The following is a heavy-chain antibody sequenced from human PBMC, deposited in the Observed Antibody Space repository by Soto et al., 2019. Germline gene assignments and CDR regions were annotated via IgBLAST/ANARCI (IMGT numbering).Heavy chain of an antibody. CDR3: VRDGTKTLRDWFDP. CDR1: RASISGFY. V-gene: IGHV4-4*07. D-gene: IGHD1-1*01. Sequence: KTSETLSLTCTVSRASISGFYWSWIRKSAGKGLEWIGRIYATGTTDYNPSLKSRVMMSVDTSKKQFSLKLRSVTAADTAVYYCVRDGTKTLRDWFDPWGQGISVTVSS. CDR2: IYATGTT. J-gene: IGHJ5*02.